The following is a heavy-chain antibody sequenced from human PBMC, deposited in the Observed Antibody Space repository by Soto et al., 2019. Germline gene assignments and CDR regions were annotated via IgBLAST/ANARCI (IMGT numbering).Heavy chain of an antibody. J-gene: IGHJ4*02. Sequence: SETLSLTCTVSGGSISSGGYYWSWIRQHPGKCLEWIGYIYYSGSTYYNPSLKSRVTISVDTSKNQFSLKLSSVTAADTAVYYCARVNYDSSDYYYFDYWGQGTLVTVSS. CDR2: IYYSGST. CDR1: GGSISSGGYY. V-gene: IGHV4-31*03. D-gene: IGHD3-22*01. CDR3: ARVNYDSSDYYYFDY.